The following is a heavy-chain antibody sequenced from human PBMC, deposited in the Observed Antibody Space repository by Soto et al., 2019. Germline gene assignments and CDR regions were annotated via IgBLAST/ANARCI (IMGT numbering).Heavy chain of an antibody. D-gene: IGHD3-16*01. Sequence: GGSLRLSCAAPGFTFRTYGTHWVRQAPGKGLEWVAIFWYDGSNKYYAESVKGRFTISRDNSKNTLYLQMNSLRAEDTAVYYCARDGTFGAKGGSLDIWGQGTMVTVSS. V-gene: IGHV3-33*01. CDR2: FWYDGSNK. CDR3: ARDGTFGAKGGSLDI. CDR1: GFTFRTYG. J-gene: IGHJ3*02.